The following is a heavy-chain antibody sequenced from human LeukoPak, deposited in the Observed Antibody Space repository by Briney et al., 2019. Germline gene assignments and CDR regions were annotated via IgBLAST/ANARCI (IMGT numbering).Heavy chain of an antibody. D-gene: IGHD2-2*01. Sequence: KPGGSLRLSCAASGFTFSDYYMSWIRQAPGKGLEWVSYISSSGSTIYYADSVKGRFTISRDNAKNSLYLQMNSLRAEDTAVYYCALLGYCSSTSCYAGDGFDPWGQGTLVTVSS. CDR3: ALLGYCSSTSCYAGDGFDP. CDR1: GFTFSDYY. CDR2: ISSSGSTI. J-gene: IGHJ5*02. V-gene: IGHV3-11*01.